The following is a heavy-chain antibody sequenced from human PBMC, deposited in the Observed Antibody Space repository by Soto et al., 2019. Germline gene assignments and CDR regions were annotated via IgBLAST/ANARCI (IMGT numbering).Heavy chain of an antibody. Sequence: QITLKESGPPLVKPTQTLTLTCTFSGFSLSASGVGVGWIRQPPVKGLERLARIYWDDDKRYSPFLMGRLTITKDTSKNQVVLTMTNMDPVDTATFYCARFLWSTTSLYDCDCWGQGTLVTVSS. D-gene: IGHD2-2*01. V-gene: IGHV2-5*02. CDR2: IYWDDDK. J-gene: IGHJ4*02. CDR3: ARFLWSTTSLYDCDC. CDR1: GFSLSASGVG.